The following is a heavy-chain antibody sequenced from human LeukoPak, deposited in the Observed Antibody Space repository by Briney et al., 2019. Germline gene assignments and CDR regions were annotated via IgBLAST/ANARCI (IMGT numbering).Heavy chain of an antibody. CDR3: ARGIPSYFDY. CDR1: GGSISSYY. Sequence: PSETLSLTCTVSGGSISSYYWSWIRQPPGKGLEWIGYIYYSGSTNYNPSLKSRVTISVDTSKNQFSLKLSSMTAADTAVYYCARGIPSYFDYWGQGTLVTVSS. V-gene: IGHV4-59*01. CDR2: IYYSGST. J-gene: IGHJ4*02.